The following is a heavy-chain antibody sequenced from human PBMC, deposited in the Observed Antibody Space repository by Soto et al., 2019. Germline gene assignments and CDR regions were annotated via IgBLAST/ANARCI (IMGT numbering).Heavy chain of an antibody. J-gene: IGHJ6*03. CDR1: GFTFSSYA. CDR2: ISGSGGST. D-gene: IGHD3-10*01. V-gene: IGHV3-23*01. Sequence: GGSLRLSCAASGFTFSSYAMSWVRQAPGKGLERVSAISGSGGSTYYADSVKGRFTISRDNSKNTLYLQMNSLRAEDTVVYYCAKGQGGLLWFGELLTGYYYYMDVWCKGTTVTVSS. CDR3: AKGQGGLLWFGELLTGYYYYMDV.